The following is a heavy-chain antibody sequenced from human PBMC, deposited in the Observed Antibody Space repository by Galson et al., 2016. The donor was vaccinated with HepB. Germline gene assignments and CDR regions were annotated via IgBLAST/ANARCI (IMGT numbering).Heavy chain of an antibody. V-gene: IGHV2-70*17. J-gene: IGHJ5*01. Sequence: PALVKPTQTLTLTCTFSGFSLTTRGMCVDWIRQPPGKALEWLARIDWDDDKFYSTSLKTRLTISKDSSKNQVVLRLTNLDPVDTATYYCARVSYYYGSSAYYYADSWGQGTLVTVSS. CDR2: IDWDDDK. D-gene: IGHD3-22*01. CDR3: ARVSYYYGSSAYYYADS. CDR1: GFSLTTRGMC.